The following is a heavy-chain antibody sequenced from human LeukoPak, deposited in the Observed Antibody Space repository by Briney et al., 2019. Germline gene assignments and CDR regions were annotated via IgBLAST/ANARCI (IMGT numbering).Heavy chain of an antibody. CDR3: ARRTGSGGVSLDY. D-gene: IGHD3-10*01. CDR2: IYPGDSDT. CDR1: GYTFTTYW. Sequence: GESLKISCKGSGYTFTTYWIGWLRQMPGKGLECMGIIYPGDSDTRYSPSFQGQVTISADKSISTAYLQWSSLKASDTAMYYCARRTGSGGVSLDYWGQGTLVIVSS. V-gene: IGHV5-51*01. J-gene: IGHJ4*02.